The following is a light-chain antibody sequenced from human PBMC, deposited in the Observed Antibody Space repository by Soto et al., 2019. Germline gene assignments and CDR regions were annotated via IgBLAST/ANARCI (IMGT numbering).Light chain of an antibody. V-gene: IGKV3-20*01. J-gene: IGKJ4*01. CDR1: QRVSSSQ. CDR2: GVS. Sequence: EIVLTQSPGTLSLSPGERATLSCRASQRVSSSQLAWYQQRPGEAPRLLMFGVSVRAAGIPERFSGSGSGTDFTLTISRLEREDFAVYFWQQYGSSPVTFDGGTKVEIK. CDR3: QQYGSSPVT.